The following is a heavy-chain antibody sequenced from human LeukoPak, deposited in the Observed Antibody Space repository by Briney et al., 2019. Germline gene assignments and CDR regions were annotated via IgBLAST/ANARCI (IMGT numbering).Heavy chain of an antibody. V-gene: IGHV4-31*03. CDR1: GGSISSGGCD. CDR2: IYYSGST. J-gene: IGHJ4*02. Sequence: SETLSLTCTVSGGSISSGGCDWSWHRQRPGKGLEGIVYIYYSGSTYYNPSLKSRVTISVDTSKNRFSLKLSVVTAADTAVYYCARIFTRNRYSVYEKIKYYFDYWGQGTLVTVSS. CDR3: ARIFTRNRYSVYEKIKYYFDY. D-gene: IGHD5/OR15-5a*01.